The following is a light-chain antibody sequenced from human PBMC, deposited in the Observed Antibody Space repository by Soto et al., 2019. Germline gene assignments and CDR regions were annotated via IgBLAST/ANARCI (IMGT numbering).Light chain of an antibody. Sequence: QSALTQPASVSGSPGQSITISCTGTSSDVGGYKYVSWYQQHPGKAPKLIIYEVSNRPSGVSNRFSASKSGNTASLTISGLQAEDEADYFCSSFSSTTATTVVFGGGTKVTVL. CDR3: SSFSSTTATTVV. CDR1: SSDVGGYKY. CDR2: EVS. V-gene: IGLV2-14*01. J-gene: IGLJ2*01.